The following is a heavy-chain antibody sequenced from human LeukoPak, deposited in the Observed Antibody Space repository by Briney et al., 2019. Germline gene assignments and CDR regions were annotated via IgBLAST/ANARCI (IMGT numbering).Heavy chain of an antibody. CDR1: GFTFSTSW. V-gene: IGHV3-74*01. D-gene: IGHD6-19*01. CDR3: VSTVDYWYFDL. J-gene: IGHJ2*01. CDR2: VNSEGSST. Sequence: GGSLRLSCAASGFTFSTSWMHWVRQAPGKGLMWVSRVNSEGSSTTYADSVKGRFTISRDNAKNTLYLQINSLRAEDTAVYYCVSTVDYWYFDLWGRGTLVTVSS.